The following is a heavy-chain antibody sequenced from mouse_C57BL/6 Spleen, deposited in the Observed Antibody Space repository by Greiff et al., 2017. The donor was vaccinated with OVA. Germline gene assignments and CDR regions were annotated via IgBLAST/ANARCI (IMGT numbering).Heavy chain of an antibody. CDR3: ARRGLFDYYYGSSYAMDY. CDR1: GYTFTDYY. Sequence: EVQLQQSGPELVKPGASVKISCKASGYTFTDYYMNWVKQSHGKSLEWIGDINPNNGGTSYNQKFKGKATLTVDKSSSTAYMELRSLTSEDSAVYYCARRGLFDYYYGSSYAMDYWGKGTSVTVSS. CDR2: INPNNGGT. D-gene: IGHD1-1*01. V-gene: IGHV1-26*01. J-gene: IGHJ4*01.